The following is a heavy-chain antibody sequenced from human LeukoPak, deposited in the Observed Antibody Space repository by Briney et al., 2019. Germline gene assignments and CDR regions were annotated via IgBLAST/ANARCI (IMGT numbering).Heavy chain of an antibody. CDR2: ISSSGNTM. J-gene: IGHJ5*02. CDR1: GFTFSTFW. CDR3: AREGGGQLVWFDP. V-gene: IGHV3-48*04. Sequence: GGSLRLSCAASGFTFSTFWMNWVRQAPGKGLEWVSYISSSGNTMYYADSVKGRFTISRDNAKNSLYLQMNSLRAEDTAVYYCAREGGGQLVWFDPWGQGTLVTVSS. D-gene: IGHD6-6*01.